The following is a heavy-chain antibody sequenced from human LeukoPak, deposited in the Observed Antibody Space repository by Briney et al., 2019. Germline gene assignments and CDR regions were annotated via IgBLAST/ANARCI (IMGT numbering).Heavy chain of an antibody. CDR1: GGSFSGYY. CDR3: ARGVARHWYFDL. V-gene: IGHV4-34*01. D-gene: IGHD2-15*01. CDR2: INHSGST. Sequence: PSETLSLTCAVFGGSFSGYYWSWIRQPPGKGLEWIGEINHSGSTNYSPSLKSRVTISVDTSKNQFSLKLNSVTAADTAVYYCARGVARHWYFDLWGRGTLVTVSS. J-gene: IGHJ2*01.